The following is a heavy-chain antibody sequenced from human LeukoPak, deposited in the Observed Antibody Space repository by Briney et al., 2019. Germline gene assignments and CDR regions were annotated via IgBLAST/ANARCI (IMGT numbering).Heavy chain of an antibody. CDR1: GGTFSSYA. J-gene: IGHJ4*02. Sequence: SVKVSCKASGGTFSSYAISWVRQAPGQGLEWMGGIIPIFCTANYAQKFQGRVTITADESTSTAYMELSSLRSEDTAVYYCARGYCGGDCHLDYWGQGTLVTVSS. V-gene: IGHV1-69*13. D-gene: IGHD2-21*01. CDR3: ARGYCGGDCHLDY. CDR2: IIPIFCTA.